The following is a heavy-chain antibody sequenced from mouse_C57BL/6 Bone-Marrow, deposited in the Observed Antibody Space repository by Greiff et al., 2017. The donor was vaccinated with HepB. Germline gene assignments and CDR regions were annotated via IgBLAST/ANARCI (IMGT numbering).Heavy chain of an antibody. D-gene: IGHD1-1*01. Sequence: QVQLKQSGPELVKPGASVKISCKASGYAFSSSWMNWVKQRPGKGLEWIGRIYPGDGDTNYNGKFKGKATLTADKSSSTAYMQLSSLTSEDSAVYFCARGYYYGSSPFAYWGQGTLVTVSA. V-gene: IGHV1-82*01. CDR3: ARGYYYGSSPFAY. CDR1: GYAFSSSW. CDR2: IYPGDGDT. J-gene: IGHJ3*01.